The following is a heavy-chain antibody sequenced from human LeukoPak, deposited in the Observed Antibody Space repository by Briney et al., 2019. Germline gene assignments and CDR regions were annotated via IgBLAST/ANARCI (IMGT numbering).Heavy chain of an antibody. Sequence: ASETLSFTCAVSGGSISIYYWSWIRQPPGGGLEWVGYIYYSGSTNYNPSHKSRVTISVDTSKNQFSLKLSSVTAADTAVYYCARAVDTAEDYFDYWGQGTLVTVSS. CDR1: GGSISIYY. CDR3: ARAVDTAEDYFDY. J-gene: IGHJ4*02. V-gene: IGHV4-59*01. D-gene: IGHD5-18*01. CDR2: IYYSGST.